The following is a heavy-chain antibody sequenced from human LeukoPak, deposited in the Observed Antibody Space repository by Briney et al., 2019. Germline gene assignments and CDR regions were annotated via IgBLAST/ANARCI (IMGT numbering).Heavy chain of an antibody. CDR3: ARGGDFWSGYYYFDY. Sequence: ASVKVSCKASGYTFTGYYMHWVRQAPGQGLERMGWINPNSGGTNYAQKFQGRVTMTRDTSISTAYMELSRLRSDDTAVYYCARGGDFWSGYYYFDYWGQGNLVTVSS. D-gene: IGHD3-3*01. CDR1: GYTFTGYY. V-gene: IGHV1-2*02. J-gene: IGHJ4*02. CDR2: INPNSGGT.